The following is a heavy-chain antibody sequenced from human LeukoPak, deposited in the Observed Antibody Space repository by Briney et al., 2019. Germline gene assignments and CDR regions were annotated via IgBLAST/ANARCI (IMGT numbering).Heavy chain of an antibody. CDR3: ARPQPPGYSYGPGASDI. D-gene: IGHD5-18*01. Sequence: ASVKVSCKASGYTFTSYYMYWVRQAPGQGLEWMEVINPSGGSTSYAQKFQGRVTMTRDTSTGTVYMELSSLRSEDTAVYYCARPQPPGYSYGPGASDIWGQGTMVTVSS. CDR2: INPSGGST. V-gene: IGHV1-46*01. J-gene: IGHJ3*02. CDR1: GYTFTSYY.